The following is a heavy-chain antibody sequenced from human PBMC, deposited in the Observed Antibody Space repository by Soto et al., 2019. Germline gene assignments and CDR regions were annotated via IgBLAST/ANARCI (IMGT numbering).Heavy chain of an antibody. D-gene: IGHD6-13*01. J-gene: IGHJ5*02. CDR2: TYYRSKWYN. V-gene: IGHV6-1*01. CDR1: GDSVSSNSAA. Sequence: PSQTLSLTCAISGDSVSSNSAAWNWIRQSPSRGLEWLGRTYYRSKWYNDYAVSVKSRITINPDTSKTQFSLQLNSVTPEDTAVYYCAGGIGSSWSRWFDPWGQGTLVTVSS. CDR3: AGGIGSSWSRWFDP.